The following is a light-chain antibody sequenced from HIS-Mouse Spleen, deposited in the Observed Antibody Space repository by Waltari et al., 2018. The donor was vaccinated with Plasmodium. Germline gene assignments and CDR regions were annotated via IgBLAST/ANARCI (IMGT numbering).Light chain of an antibody. Sequence: DIQLTQSPSSLSASAGARVTVTCRASQSISRYLNWYQKKPGKAPKLLIYATYSLQSGVPSSVSGTGSETDYTLTISSLQAEDCATYYCQQKYNTWTFGKGTTVEMK. CDR2: ATY. V-gene: IGKV1-39*01. CDR1: QSISRY. CDR3: QQKYNTWT. J-gene: IGKJ1*01.